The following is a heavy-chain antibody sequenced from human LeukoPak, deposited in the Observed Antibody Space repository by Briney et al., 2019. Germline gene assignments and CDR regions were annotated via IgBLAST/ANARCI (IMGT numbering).Heavy chain of an antibody. V-gene: IGHV1-18*01. Sequence: ASVKVSCKASGGTFSSYAISWVRQAPGQGLEWMGWISAYNGNTNYAQKLQGRVTMTTDTSTSTAYMELRSLRSDDTAVYYCARSLTVAGTRRYYYYMDVWGKGTTVTVSS. D-gene: IGHD6-19*01. CDR2: ISAYNGNT. J-gene: IGHJ6*03. CDR1: GGTFSSYA. CDR3: ARSLTVAGTRRYYYYMDV.